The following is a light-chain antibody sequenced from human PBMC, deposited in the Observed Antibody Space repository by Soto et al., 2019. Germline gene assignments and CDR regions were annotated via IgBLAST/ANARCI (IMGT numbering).Light chain of an antibody. CDR1: QGISSS. Sequence: DIQMTQSPSSVPASVGDRVTITCRASQGISSSYLAWYQQRPGKAPKLLIYAASSLQSGVPSRFSGSGSGTDFTLTISNLQPEDFATYYCQQANSFPITFGQGTRLEIK. CDR3: QQANSFPIT. V-gene: IGKV1-12*01. CDR2: AAS. J-gene: IGKJ5*01.